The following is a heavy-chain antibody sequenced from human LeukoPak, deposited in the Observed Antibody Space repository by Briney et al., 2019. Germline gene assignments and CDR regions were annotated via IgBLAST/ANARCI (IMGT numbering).Heavy chain of an antibody. CDR1: AFTFSSFA. D-gene: IGHD4/OR15-4a*01. Sequence: GGSLRLSCAASAFTFSSFAMSWVRQAPGKGLEWVASLSGSGDNPFYAASVKGRFTISRDNSKNTLSLQMNSLRTEDTAFYYCTRDSANYHFAYWGQGALVTVSS. V-gene: IGHV3-23*01. J-gene: IGHJ4*02. CDR3: TRDSANYHFAY. CDR2: LSGSGDNP.